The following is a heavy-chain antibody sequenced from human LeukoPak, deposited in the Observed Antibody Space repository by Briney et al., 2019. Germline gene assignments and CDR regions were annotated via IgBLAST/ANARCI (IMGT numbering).Heavy chain of an antibody. D-gene: IGHD3-22*01. CDR3: ATQGEHSYDSNRSGYFQH. CDR2: ISSSSSFI. V-gene: IGHV3-21*01. CDR1: GSTFSIYS. Sequence: GGSLRLSCAASGSTFSIYSMNWVRQAPGKGLEWVSSISSSSSFIYYADSVKGRFTISRDNAKNSLYLQMNSLRAEDTAVYYCATQGEHSYDSNRSGYFQHWGQGTLVTVSS. J-gene: IGHJ1*01.